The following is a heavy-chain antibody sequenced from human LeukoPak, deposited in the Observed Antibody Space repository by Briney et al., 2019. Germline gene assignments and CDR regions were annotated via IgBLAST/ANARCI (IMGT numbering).Heavy chain of an antibody. J-gene: IGHJ6*02. Sequence: GGSLRLSCAASGFTFSSYAMSWVRQAPGKGLEWVSAISGSGGSTYCADSVKGRFTISRDNSKNTLYLQMNSLRAEDTAVYYCAMGRDSSSWYAKKDYYYYYGMDVWGQGTTVTVSS. D-gene: IGHD6-13*01. CDR2: ISGSGGST. V-gene: IGHV3-23*01. CDR1: GFTFSSYA. CDR3: AMGRDSSSWYAKKDYYYYYGMDV.